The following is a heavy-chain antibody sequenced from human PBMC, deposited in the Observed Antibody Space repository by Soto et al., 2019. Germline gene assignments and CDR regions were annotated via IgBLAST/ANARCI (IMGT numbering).Heavy chain of an antibody. J-gene: IGHJ5*02. CDR3: ATSYCSGGSCSVDTAMVTVNWFDP. V-gene: IGHV4-34*01. CDR2: INHSGST. D-gene: IGHD2-15*01. CDR1: GGSFSGYY. Sequence: PSETLSLTCAVYGGSFSGYYWSWIRQPPGKGLGWIGEINHSGSTNYNPSLKSRVTISVDTSKNQFSLKLSSVTAADTAVYYCATSYCSGGSCSVDTAMVTVNWFDPWGQGTLVTVSS.